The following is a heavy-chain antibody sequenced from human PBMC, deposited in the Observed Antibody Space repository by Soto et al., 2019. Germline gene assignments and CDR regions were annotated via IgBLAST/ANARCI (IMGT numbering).Heavy chain of an antibody. V-gene: IGHV3-23*01. CDR2: ISGSGGST. D-gene: IGHD4-17*01. J-gene: IGHJ3*02. Sequence: VGSLRLSCAASGFTFSSYAMSWVRQAPGKGLEWVSAISGSGGSTYYADSVKGRFTISRDNSKNTLYLQMNSLRAEDTAVYYCAKDRAYGGNPYGAFDIWGQGTMVTVSS. CDR1: GFTFSSYA. CDR3: AKDRAYGGNPYGAFDI.